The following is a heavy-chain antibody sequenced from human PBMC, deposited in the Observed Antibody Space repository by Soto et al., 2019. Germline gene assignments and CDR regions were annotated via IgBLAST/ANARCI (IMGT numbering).Heavy chain of an antibody. CDR1: GASITAYY. CDR3: AWGLLNGFYEY. J-gene: IGHJ4*02. D-gene: IGHD3-16*01. Sequence: SETLSLTCSVSGASITAYYWSWIRQPPGKGLEWIGYIYYSDNTNYSPSLKSRVTISIDTSKNQFSLRLSSVTAADTAVYYCAWGLLNGFYEYWGQGAPVTVSS. CDR2: IYYSDNT. V-gene: IGHV4-59*01.